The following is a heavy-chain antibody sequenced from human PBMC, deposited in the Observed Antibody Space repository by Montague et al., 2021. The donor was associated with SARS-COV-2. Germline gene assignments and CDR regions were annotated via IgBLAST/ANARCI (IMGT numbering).Heavy chain of an antibody. J-gene: IGHJ6*02. CDR3: ARLPLVSSWSRAAGYYYYGMDV. Sequence: SETLSLTCAVSGDSISRSTSSWAWIRQPPGKGLEWIGSISYTGSTYYXPSLKSRVTISVDTSRNQFSLRLSSVTAADTSAYYCARLPLVSSWSRAAGYYYYGMDVWGQGTTVTVSS. V-gene: IGHV4-39*01. CDR1: GDSISRSTSS. D-gene: IGHD6-13*01. CDR2: ISYTGST.